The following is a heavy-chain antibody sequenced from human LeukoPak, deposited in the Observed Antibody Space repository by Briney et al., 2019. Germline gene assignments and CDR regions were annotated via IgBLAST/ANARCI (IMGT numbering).Heavy chain of an antibody. Sequence: PSETLSLTCNVASDPISIYHWSWIRQAPGKGLEWIGYISYSGETNYNPSLKSRVTISQDTSTNQFTLKLTSVTAADTAIYYCASAPNENFFDYWGQGTLVTVSS. J-gene: IGHJ4*02. CDR2: ISYSGET. CDR1: SDPISIYH. CDR3: ASAPNENFFDY. V-gene: IGHV4-59*01.